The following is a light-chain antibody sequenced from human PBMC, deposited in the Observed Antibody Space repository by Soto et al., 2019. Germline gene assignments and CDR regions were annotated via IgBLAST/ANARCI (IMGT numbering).Light chain of an antibody. J-gene: IGLJ1*01. CDR2: EVS. CDR1: SSDVGGYNY. CDR3: CSYADTNNPYC. Sequence: QSVLTQPPSASGSPGQSVTISCTGTSSDVGGYNYVSWYQKHPGKAPKLMIYEVSKRPSGVPDRFSGSKSGNTASLTVSGLQAEDEADYYCCSYADTNNPYCFGTVTKLTVL. V-gene: IGLV2-8*01.